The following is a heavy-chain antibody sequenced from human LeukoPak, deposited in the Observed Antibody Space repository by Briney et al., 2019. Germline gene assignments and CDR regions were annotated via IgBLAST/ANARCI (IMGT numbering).Heavy chain of an antibody. CDR3: ASLTTVTQGYFDS. V-gene: IGHV4-61*01. Sequence: SETLSLTCIVSGGSVSSGSYYWSWIRQPPGKGLEWIGYIYYSGSTNYNPSLKSRLTISVDASKNQFSLKLSSVTATDTAVYYCASLTTVTQGYFDSWGQGTLVTVSS. CDR2: IYYSGST. CDR1: GGSVSSGSYY. J-gene: IGHJ4*02. D-gene: IGHD4-17*01.